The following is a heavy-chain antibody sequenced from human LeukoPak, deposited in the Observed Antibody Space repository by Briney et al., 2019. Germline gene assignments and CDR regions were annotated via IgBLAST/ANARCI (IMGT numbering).Heavy chain of an antibody. V-gene: IGHV1-2*06. CDR1: GYTFTGYY. J-gene: IGHJ4*02. CDR3: ARDPRIAVSGKYFDY. CDR2: INPDSGGT. D-gene: IGHD6-19*01. Sequence: ASVKVSCKASGYTFTGYYMHWVRQAPGQGLEWMGRINPDSGGTNYAQKFQGRVTMARDTSISTAYMELSRLRSDDTAVYFCARDPRIAVSGKYFDYWGQGTLVTVSS.